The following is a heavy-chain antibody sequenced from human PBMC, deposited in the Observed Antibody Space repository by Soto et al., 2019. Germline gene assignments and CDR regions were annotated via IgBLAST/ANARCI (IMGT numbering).Heavy chain of an antibody. V-gene: IGHV1-18*01. Sequence: QVQLVQSGGEVKKPGASVKVSCKASGDTVTKYRISWVRRAPGQGLEWLGWISFYNGHTNYALKFQDRITFTTDTSTSTASMELRSLTSDDTAVYYCASATSIAVAGKETWGQGTMVIVSS. J-gene: IGHJ4*02. CDR1: GDTVTKYR. D-gene: IGHD6-19*01. CDR2: ISFYNGHT. CDR3: ASATSIAVAGKET.